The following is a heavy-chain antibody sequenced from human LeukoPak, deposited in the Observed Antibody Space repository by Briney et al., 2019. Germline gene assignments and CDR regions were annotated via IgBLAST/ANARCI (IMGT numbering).Heavy chain of an antibody. CDR1: GGSFSGYY. CDR2: INHSGST. D-gene: IGHD6-13*01. V-gene: IGHV4-34*01. Sequence: MSSGTLSLTCAVYGGSFSGYYWSWIRQPPGKGLEWIGEINHSGSTNYNPSLKSRVTISVDTSKNQFSLKLSSVTAADTAVYYCARGRSWFPLDYWGQGTLVTVSS. J-gene: IGHJ4*02. CDR3: ARGRSWFPLDY.